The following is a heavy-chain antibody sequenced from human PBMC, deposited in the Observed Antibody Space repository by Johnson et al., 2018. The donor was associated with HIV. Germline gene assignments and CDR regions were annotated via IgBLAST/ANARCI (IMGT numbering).Heavy chain of an antibody. D-gene: IGHD2-15*01. Sequence: VQVVESGGGVVQPGGSLRLSCAASGFTFSTNAMHWVRQAPGKGLEWVAGVTYDGSNKYYADSVKGRFTISRDNSKTTLDLQMNSLRPEDTAVYYCAKEQGGFHIWGQGTPVSVSS. CDR1: GFTFSTNA. CDR2: VTYDGSNK. V-gene: IGHV3-30*18. CDR3: AKEQGGFHI. J-gene: IGHJ3*02.